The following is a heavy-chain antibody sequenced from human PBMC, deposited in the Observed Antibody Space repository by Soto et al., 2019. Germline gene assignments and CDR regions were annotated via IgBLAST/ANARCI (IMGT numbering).Heavy chain of an antibody. D-gene: IGHD3-16*01. CDR1: GYSFTSYW. CDR3: ARQGGEGQSPPAPNWFDP. J-gene: IGHJ5*02. Sequence: GESLKISCKGSGYSFTSYWIGWVRQMPGKGLEWMGIIYPGDSDTRYSPSFQGQVTISAAKSISTANLQWSSLKASDTAMYYCARQGGEGQSPPAPNWFDPWGQGTLVTVSS. CDR2: IYPGDSDT. V-gene: IGHV5-51*01.